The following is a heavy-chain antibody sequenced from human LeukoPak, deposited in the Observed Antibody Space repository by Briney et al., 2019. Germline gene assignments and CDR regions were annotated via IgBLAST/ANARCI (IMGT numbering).Heavy chain of an antibody. V-gene: IGHV1-2*02. CDR1: GYAFTGYY. Sequence: GASVKVSCKASGYAFTGYYMHWVRQAPGQGLEWMGWINPNSGGTNYAQKFQGRVTMTRDTSISTAYMELSRLRSDDTAVYYCARGGNYYDSSGFDYWGQGTLVTVSS. CDR2: INPNSGGT. D-gene: IGHD3-22*01. CDR3: ARGGNYYDSSGFDY. J-gene: IGHJ4*02.